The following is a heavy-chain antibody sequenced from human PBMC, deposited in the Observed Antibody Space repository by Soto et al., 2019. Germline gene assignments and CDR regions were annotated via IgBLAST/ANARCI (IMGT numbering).Heavy chain of an antibody. CDR2: INPSGGST. D-gene: IGHD3-9*01. J-gene: IGHJ5*02. Sequence: QVQLVQSGAEVKKPGASVKVSCKASGYTFTSYYMHWVRQAPGQGLEWMGIINPSGGSTSYAQQFQGRVTMTRDTSTSTVYMELSSLRSEDTAVYYCARAAPGVLRYFDRTWAFDPWGQGTLVTVSS. V-gene: IGHV1-46*03. CDR1: GYTFTSYY. CDR3: ARAAPGVLRYFDRTWAFDP.